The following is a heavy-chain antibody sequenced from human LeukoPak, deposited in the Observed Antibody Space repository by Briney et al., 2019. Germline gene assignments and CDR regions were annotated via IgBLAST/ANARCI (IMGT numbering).Heavy chain of an antibody. Sequence: GASVKDSCKASGYTFTSYDINWVRQATGQGLEWMGWMNPNSGNTGYAQKFQGRVTMTRNTSISTAYMELSSLRSEDTAVYYCARSIGRYQLLPFDYWGQGTLVTVSS. V-gene: IGHV1-8*01. J-gene: IGHJ4*02. D-gene: IGHD2-2*01. CDR1: GYTFTSYD. CDR3: ARSIGRYQLLPFDY. CDR2: MNPNSGNT.